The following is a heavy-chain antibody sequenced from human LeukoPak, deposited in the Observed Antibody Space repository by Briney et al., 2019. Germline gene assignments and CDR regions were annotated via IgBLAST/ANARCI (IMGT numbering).Heavy chain of an antibody. CDR3: ARGYQDSSGYYLPNY. D-gene: IGHD3-22*01. CDR1: GYTFTNHG. V-gene: IGHV1-8*01. Sequence: ASVKVSCKASGYTFTNHGLTWVRQAPGRGLEWMGWMNPNSGNTGYAQKFQGRVTMTRNTSISTAYMELSSLRSEDTAVYYCARGYQDSSGYYLPNYWGQGTLVTVSS. J-gene: IGHJ4*02. CDR2: MNPNSGNT.